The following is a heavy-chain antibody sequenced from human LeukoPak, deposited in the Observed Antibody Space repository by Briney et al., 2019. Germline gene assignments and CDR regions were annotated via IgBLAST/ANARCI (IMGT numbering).Heavy chain of an antibody. Sequence: PSETLSLTCTVSGYSISSGYYWGWIRQPPGKGLEWIGSIYHSGSTYHNPSLKSRVTISVDTSKNQFSLKLSSVTAADTAVYYCARDVVVVVAATPDYWGQGTLVTVSS. J-gene: IGHJ4*02. CDR2: IYHSGST. CDR1: GYSISSGYY. D-gene: IGHD2-15*01. V-gene: IGHV4-38-2*02. CDR3: ARDVVVVVAATPDY.